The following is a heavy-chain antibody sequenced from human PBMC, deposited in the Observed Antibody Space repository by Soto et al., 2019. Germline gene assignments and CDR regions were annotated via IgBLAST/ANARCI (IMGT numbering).Heavy chain of an antibody. V-gene: IGHV3-9*01. Sequence: GGSLRLSCAASGFTFDDYAMHWVRQAPGKGLEWVSGISWNSGSIGYADSVKGRFTISRDNAKNSLYLQMNSLRAEDTALYYCAKDRGEEQQPVWTNWFDPWGQGTLVTV. CDR1: GFTFDDYA. J-gene: IGHJ5*02. CDR2: ISWNSGSI. D-gene: IGHD6-13*01. CDR3: AKDRGEEQQPVWTNWFDP.